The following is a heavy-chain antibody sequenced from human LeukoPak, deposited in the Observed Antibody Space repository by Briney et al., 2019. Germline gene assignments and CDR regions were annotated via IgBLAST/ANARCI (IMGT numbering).Heavy chain of an antibody. V-gene: IGHV3-9*01. CDR2: ISWNSGSI. CDR3: ARDPSSGYADY. D-gene: IGHD3-22*01. Sequence: GGSLRLSCAASGFTFDDYAMHWVRKAPGKGLGWVSGISWNSGSIGYADSVKGRFTISRDNSKNTLYLQMNSLRAEDTAVYYCARDPSSGYADYWGQGTLVTVSS. J-gene: IGHJ4*02. CDR1: GFTFDDYA.